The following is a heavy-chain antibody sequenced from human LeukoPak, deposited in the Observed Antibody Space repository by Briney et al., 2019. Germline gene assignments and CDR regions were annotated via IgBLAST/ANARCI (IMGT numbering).Heavy chain of an antibody. CDR2: INSDGSST. J-gene: IGHJ6*03. V-gene: IGHV3-74*01. Sequence: GGSLRLSCAASGFTFSSYWMHWVRQAPGKGLVWVSRINSDGSSTSYADSVKGRFTIYRDNAKNTLYLQMNSLRAEDTAVYYCARSSYYYGSGSYHYYMDVWGKGTTVTISS. D-gene: IGHD3-10*01. CDR1: GFTFSSYW. CDR3: ARSSYYYGSGSYHYYMDV.